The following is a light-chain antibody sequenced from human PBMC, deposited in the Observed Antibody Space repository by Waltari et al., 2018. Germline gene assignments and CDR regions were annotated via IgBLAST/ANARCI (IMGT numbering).Light chain of an antibody. CDR3: QQYGSSPVYT. Sequence: EIVLTQSPGTLSLSPGERATLSCRASQGVSSGSLAWYQQKPGQAHRLLIYATSTRATGIPDRFSGSGSGTDFTLTISRLEPEDFAVYYCQQYGSSPVYTFGQGTKLEIK. CDR1: QGVSSGS. V-gene: IGKV3-20*01. J-gene: IGKJ2*01. CDR2: ATS.